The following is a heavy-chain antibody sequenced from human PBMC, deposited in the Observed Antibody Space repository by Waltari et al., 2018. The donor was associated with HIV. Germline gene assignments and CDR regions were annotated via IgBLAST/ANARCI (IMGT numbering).Heavy chain of an antibody. J-gene: IGHJ4*02. CDR1: GGTLRSYA. D-gene: IGHD1-1*01. CDR2: IIPIFGTA. CDR3: ARGEHWSRPSYFDY. V-gene: IGHV1-69*12. Sequence: QVQLVQSGAEVKKPGSSVKVSCKASGGTLRSYAINWVRQAPGQGLEWMGGIIPIFGTANYVQKFQGRATITADEFATTAYMELSSLRSEDTAVYYCARGEHWSRPSYFDYWGQGTLVTVSS.